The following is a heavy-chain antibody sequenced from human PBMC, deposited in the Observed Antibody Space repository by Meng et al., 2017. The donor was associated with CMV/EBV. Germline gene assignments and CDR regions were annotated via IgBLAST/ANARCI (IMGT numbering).Heavy chain of an antibody. J-gene: IGHJ4*02. V-gene: IGHV3-30*02. Sequence: GESLKISCAASGFTFSSYGMHWVRQAPGKGLEWVAFIRYDGGNKYYADSVKGRFTISRDNSKNTLYLQMNSLRAEDTAVYYCAKVSGGSGSLYYFDYWGQGTLVTVSS. D-gene: IGHD1-26*01. CDR3: AKVSGGSGSLYYFDY. CDR1: GFTFSSYG. CDR2: IRYDGGNK.